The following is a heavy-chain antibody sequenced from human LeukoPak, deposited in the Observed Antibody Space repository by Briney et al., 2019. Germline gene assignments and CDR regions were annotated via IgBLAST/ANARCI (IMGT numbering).Heavy chain of an antibody. Sequence: ASVKVSCKASGYTFTGYYMHWVRQAPGQGLEWMGRINPNSGGTNYAQKFQGRVTMTRDTFISTAYMELSRLRSDDTAVYYCARNSGLYYYMDVWGKGTTVTVSS. J-gene: IGHJ6*03. CDR3: ARNSGLYYYMDV. CDR1: GYTFTGYY. D-gene: IGHD3-10*01. CDR2: INPNSGGT. V-gene: IGHV1-2*06.